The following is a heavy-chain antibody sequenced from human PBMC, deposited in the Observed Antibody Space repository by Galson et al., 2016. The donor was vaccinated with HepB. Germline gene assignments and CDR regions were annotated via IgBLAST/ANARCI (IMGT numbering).Heavy chain of an antibody. CDR2: TSNSGRTI. V-gene: IGHV3-30*03. CDR3: ARLSRTILAATSDRYYLDL. J-gene: IGHJ4*02. CDR1: GFTLTTYG. Sequence: SLRLSCAASGFTLTTYGIHWLRQAPGKGLEWIAFTSNSGRTIYYADSVRRRFSSARDSGRNTVTLQMNSLRPDDSAIYYCARLSRTILAATSDRYYLDLWGRGSLVTVS. D-gene: IGHD1-26*01.